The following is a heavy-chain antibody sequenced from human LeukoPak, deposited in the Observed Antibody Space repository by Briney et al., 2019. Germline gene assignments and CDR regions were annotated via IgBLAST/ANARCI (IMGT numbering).Heavy chain of an antibody. Sequence: GSSVKVSCKASGYTFTGYYMHWVRQAPGRGLEWVGWINPNSGGTNYAQKFQGRVTMTRDPSISTAYMELSRLRSDDTAVYYCARGRYFDWLSGPNWFDPWGQGTLVTVSS. CDR3: ARGRYFDWLSGPNWFDP. CDR2: INPNSGGT. J-gene: IGHJ5*02. V-gene: IGHV1-2*02. CDR1: GYTFTGYY. D-gene: IGHD3-9*01.